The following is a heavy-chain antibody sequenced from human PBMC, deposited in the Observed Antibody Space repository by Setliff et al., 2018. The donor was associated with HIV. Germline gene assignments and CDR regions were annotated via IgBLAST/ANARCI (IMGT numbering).Heavy chain of an antibody. Sequence: SETLSLTCTVSGGSIRSGSYYWTWIRQPAGKGPEWIGHIYTNGYTNYNPSLKSRVTISVDTSRDQFSLKLSSVTAADTAIYYCARDPGITAAGTEYFDSWGQGILVTVSS. J-gene: IGHJ4*02. CDR3: ARDPGITAAGTEYFDS. CDR1: GGSIRSGSYY. V-gene: IGHV4-61*09. D-gene: IGHD6-13*01. CDR2: IYTNGYT.